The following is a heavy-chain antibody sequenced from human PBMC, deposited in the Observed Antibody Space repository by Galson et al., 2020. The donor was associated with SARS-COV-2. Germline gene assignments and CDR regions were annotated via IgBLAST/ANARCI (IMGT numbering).Heavy chain of an antibody. CDR2: IYYSGST. D-gene: IGHD2-2*01. Sequence: PSETLSLTCTVSGGSISSGGYYWSWIRQHPGKGLEWIGYIYYSGSTYYNPSLKSRVTISVDTSKNQFSLKLSSVTAADTAVYYCARLNAGAFDIWGQGTMVTVSS. J-gene: IGHJ3*02. CDR3: ARLNAGAFDI. V-gene: IGHV4-31*03. CDR1: GGSISSGGYY.